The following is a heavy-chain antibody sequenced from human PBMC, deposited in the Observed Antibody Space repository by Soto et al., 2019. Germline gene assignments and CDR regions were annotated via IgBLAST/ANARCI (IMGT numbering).Heavy chain of an antibody. D-gene: IGHD6-13*01. CDR3: ECVPAAGTMLGLRYV. CDR2: INHSGST. V-gene: IGHV4-34*01. Sequence: SETLSLTCAVYGGSFSGYYWSWIRQPPGKGLEWIGEINHSGSTNYNPSLKSRVTISVDTSKNQFSLKLSSVTAADTAVYYCECVPAAGTMLGLRYVWGKGTTVTVS. J-gene: IGHJ6*03. CDR1: GGSFSGYY.